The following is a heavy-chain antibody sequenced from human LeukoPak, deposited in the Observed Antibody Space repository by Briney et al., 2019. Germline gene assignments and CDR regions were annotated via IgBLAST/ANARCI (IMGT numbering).Heavy chain of an antibody. CDR3: AREGSDEFADI. D-gene: IGHD3-10*01. CDR1: GFTVSSNY. Sequence: GGSLRLSCAASGFTVSSNYMSWVRQAPGKGLEWVSAINPAGRTYYADSVRGRFIISRENAKNSFYLQLNSLRVEDTAIYYCAREGSDEFADIWGQGTFVTVSS. J-gene: IGHJ3*02. CDR2: INPAGRT. V-gene: IGHV3-53*01.